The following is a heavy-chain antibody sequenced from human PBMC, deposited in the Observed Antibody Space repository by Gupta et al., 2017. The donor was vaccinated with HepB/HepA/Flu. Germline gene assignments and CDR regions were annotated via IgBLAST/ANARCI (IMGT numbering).Heavy chain of an antibody. Sequence: EVQLVESGGGLVQPGGSLRLSCAASGFTFSSYEMNWVRQAPGKGLEWVSYISSSGSTRDYADSVKGRFTISRDNAKNSLYLQMNSLRAEDTAVYYCARSGRAFDIWGQGTIVTVSS. CDR3: ARSGRAFDI. J-gene: IGHJ3*02. V-gene: IGHV3-48*03. CDR2: ISSSGSTR. CDR1: GFTFSSYE.